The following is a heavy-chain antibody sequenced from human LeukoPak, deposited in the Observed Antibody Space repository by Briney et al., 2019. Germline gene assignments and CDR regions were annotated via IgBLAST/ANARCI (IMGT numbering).Heavy chain of an antibody. Sequence: GESLKISCKGSGYSFTSYWIGWVRQMPGKGLEWMGIIYPGDSDTRYSPSFQGQVTISADKSISTAYPQWSSLKASDTAMYYCARRRYYDSSGHYYYGMDVWGQGTTVTVSS. V-gene: IGHV5-51*01. CDR3: ARRRYYDSSGHYYYGMDV. J-gene: IGHJ6*02. CDR1: GYSFTSYW. CDR2: IYPGDSDT. D-gene: IGHD3-22*01.